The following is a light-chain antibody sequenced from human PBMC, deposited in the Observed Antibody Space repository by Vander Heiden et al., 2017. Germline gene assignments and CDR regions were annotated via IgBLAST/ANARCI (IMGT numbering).Light chain of an antibody. V-gene: IGLV2-23*02. CDR3: CSYAGSSTVV. Sequence: QSALTQPASVPGSPGQAITFSCTGTSSDVGSYNLVSWYQQHPGKAPKLMIYEVSKRPSGVSNRFSGSKSGNTASLTISGLQAEDEADYYCCSYAGSSTVVFGGGTKLTVL. J-gene: IGLJ2*01. CDR1: SSDVGSYNL. CDR2: EVS.